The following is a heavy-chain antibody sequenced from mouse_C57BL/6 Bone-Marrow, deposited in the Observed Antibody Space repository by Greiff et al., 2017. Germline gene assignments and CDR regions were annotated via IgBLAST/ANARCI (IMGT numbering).Heavy chain of an antibody. J-gene: IGHJ2*01. V-gene: IGHV1-42*01. CDR1: GYSFTGYY. D-gene: IGHD2-4*01. CDR3: ARTPYDYEDY. Sequence: EVQLVESGPELVKPGASVKISCKASGYSFTGYYMNWVKQSPEKSLEWIGEINPSTGGTTYNQKFKAKATLTVDKSSSTAYMQLKSLTSEDSAVYYCARTPYDYEDYWGQGTTLTVSS. CDR2: INPSTGGT.